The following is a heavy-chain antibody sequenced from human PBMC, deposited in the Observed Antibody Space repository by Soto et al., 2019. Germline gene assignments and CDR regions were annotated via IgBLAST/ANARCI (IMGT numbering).Heavy chain of an antibody. V-gene: IGHV3-74*01. CDR1: GFTFSSYW. Sequence: HPGGSLRLSCAASGFTFSSYWMHWVRQAPGKGLVWVSRINSDGSSTSYADSVKGRFTISRDNAKNTLYLQMNSLRAEDTAVYYCARGRGDSSSSNWFDPWGQGTLVTVSS. J-gene: IGHJ5*02. D-gene: IGHD6-6*01. CDR3: ARGRGDSSSSNWFDP. CDR2: INSDGSST.